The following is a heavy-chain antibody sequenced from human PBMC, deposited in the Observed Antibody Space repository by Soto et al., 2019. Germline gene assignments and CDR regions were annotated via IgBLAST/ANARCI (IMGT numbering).Heavy chain of an antibody. J-gene: IGHJ6*02. CDR3: AKYNNYGEYYYCYCGVDV. CDR2: ISASGGNT. V-gene: IGHV3-23*01. Sequence: EVPLLESGGGLVQPGGSLRLSCAASGFTFNSYAMNWVRQAPEKGLEWVSTISASGGNTYYADSVKGRFTISRDNSKNTLYVQMNSLRAEDTAVYYCAKYNNYGEYYYCYCGVDVWGQGTTGTVSS. D-gene: IGHD4-4*01. CDR1: GFTFNSYA.